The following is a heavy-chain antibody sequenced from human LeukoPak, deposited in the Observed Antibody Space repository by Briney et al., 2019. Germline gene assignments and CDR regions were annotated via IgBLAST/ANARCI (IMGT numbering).Heavy chain of an antibody. CDR3: AKGSGWYLDY. CDR2: IQYDGSNK. CDR1: GFSFSTYG. V-gene: IGHV3-30*02. Sequence: GGSLRLSCAASGFSFSTYGMHWVRQAPGKGLEWVTFIQYDGSNKYYAESVKGRFTFSRDNSASTLYLQLNSLRVEDTAVYYCAKGSGWYLDYWGQGVLVTVSS. D-gene: IGHD6-19*01. J-gene: IGHJ4*02.